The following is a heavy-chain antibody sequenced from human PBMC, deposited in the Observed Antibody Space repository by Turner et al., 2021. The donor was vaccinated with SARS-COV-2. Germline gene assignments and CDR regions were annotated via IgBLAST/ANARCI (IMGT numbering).Heavy chain of an antibody. V-gene: IGHV3-9*01. CDR2: ISWKSGRI. CDR1: GFTFDDYA. D-gene: IGHD2-2*03. Sequence: EVQLVESGGGLVQPGRSLRLSCAASGFTFDDYAMHWVRQAPGKGLEWVSGISWKSGRIGYADSVKGRFTISRDNAKNSLYLQMNSLKAEDTALYYCVRGLDSMGYNWFDPWGLGTLVTVSS. J-gene: IGHJ5*02. CDR3: VRGLDSMGYNWFDP.